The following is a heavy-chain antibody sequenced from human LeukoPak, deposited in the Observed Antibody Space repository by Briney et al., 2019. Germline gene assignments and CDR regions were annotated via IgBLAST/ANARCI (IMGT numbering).Heavy chain of an antibody. D-gene: IGHD3-22*01. J-gene: IGHJ5*02. V-gene: IGHV3-33*06. CDR2: IWYDGSNK. Sequence: GGSLRLSCAASGFTFSNYGMYWVRQAPGKGLEWVAVIWYDGSNKYYADSVKGRFTISRDNSRNTLFLQMNSLRAEDTAVYYCAEASYDSSGYGGTSWFDPWGQGTLVTVSS. CDR3: AEASYDSSGYGGTSWFDP. CDR1: GFTFSNYG.